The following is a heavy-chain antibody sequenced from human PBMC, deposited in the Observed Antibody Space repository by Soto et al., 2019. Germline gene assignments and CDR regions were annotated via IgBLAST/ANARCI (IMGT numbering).Heavy chain of an antibody. D-gene: IGHD3-22*01. CDR2: IIPILGIA. Sequence: QVQLVQSGAEVKKPGSSVKVSCKASGGTFSSYTISWVRQAPGQGLEWMGRIIPILGIANYAQKFQGRVTITADKSTSTAYMELSSLRSEDTAVYYCARDRYYYDSSGYFPLFDYGGQGTLVTVSS. CDR3: ARDRYYYDSSGYFPLFDY. V-gene: IGHV1-69*08. J-gene: IGHJ4*02. CDR1: GGTFSSYT.